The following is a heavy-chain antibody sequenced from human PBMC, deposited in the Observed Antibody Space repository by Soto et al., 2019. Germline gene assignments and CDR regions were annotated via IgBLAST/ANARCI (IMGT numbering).Heavy chain of an antibody. J-gene: IGHJ4*02. D-gene: IGHD6-6*01. V-gene: IGHV3-21*06. CDR2: ITPSSNYI. Sequence: EVQLVESGGGLVKPGGSLRLSCAASGFTFSSCTMNWVRQAPGKGLEWVSSITPSSNYIYYADSVKGRFTISRDNAKNSLYLQMNSLRAEDTAVYYCHCSSFVWGQGALVTVSS. CDR3: HCSSFV. CDR1: GFTFSSCT.